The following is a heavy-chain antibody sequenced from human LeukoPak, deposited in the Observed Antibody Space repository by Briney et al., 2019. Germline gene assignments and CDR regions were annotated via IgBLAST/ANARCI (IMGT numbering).Heavy chain of an antibody. CDR2: IYYSGST. CDR1: GGSISSSSYY. D-gene: IGHD5-12*01. CDR3: AGLDSGLHFGA. Sequence: SETLSLTCTVSGGSISSSSYYWGWIRQPPGKGLEWIGSIYYSGSTYYNPSLKSRVTISVDTSKNQFSLKLSSVTAADTTVYYCAGLDSGLHFGAWGQGTLVTVSS. V-gene: IGHV4-39*01. J-gene: IGHJ4*02.